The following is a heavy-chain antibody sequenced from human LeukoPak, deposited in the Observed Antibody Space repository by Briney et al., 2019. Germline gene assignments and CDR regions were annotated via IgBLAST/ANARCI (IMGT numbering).Heavy chain of an antibody. Sequence: SQTLSLTCAISVDSVSSNRPSCGWIRQSPWRGLECLGRTYYKSKWYNDSALTMRSRITINPDTSKNQFSLQLNSVTPEDTAVYYCARDLSGWSFDYWGQGTLVTVSS. J-gene: IGHJ4*02. CDR3: ARDLSGWSFDY. V-gene: IGHV6-1*01. CDR2: TYYKSKWYN. D-gene: IGHD6-19*01. CDR1: VDSVSSNRPS.